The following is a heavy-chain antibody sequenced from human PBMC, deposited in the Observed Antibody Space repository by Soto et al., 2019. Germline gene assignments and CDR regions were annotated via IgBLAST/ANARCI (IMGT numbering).Heavy chain of an antibody. CDR1: GFTFSGSA. CDR3: TRLSRENKVTKSYDYYGMDV. J-gene: IGHJ6*02. CDR2: IRSIPDSDAT. D-gene: IGHD4-17*01. Sequence: PGGSLRLSCAASGFTFSGSALHWVRQASGKGLEWVGRIRSIPDSDATAYAASVKGRFIISRDDSKNTAYLQMNSLKTEDTAVYYCTRLSRENKVTKSYDYYGMDVWGPGTTVTVSS. V-gene: IGHV3-73*01.